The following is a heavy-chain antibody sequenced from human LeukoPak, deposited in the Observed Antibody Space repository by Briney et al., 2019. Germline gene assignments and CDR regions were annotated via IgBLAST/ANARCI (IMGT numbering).Heavy chain of an antibody. CDR3: ARWRYYYGSGNYPFDH. Sequence: GGSLRLSCAASGFTFSEYYMSWIRQAPGKGLEWVSYISSSGDTIYYADSVKGRFTISRDNAKNSLYPQMNSLRAEDTAVYYCARWRYYYGSGNYPFDHWGQGTLVTVSS. CDR1: GFTFSEYY. D-gene: IGHD3-10*01. J-gene: IGHJ4*02. V-gene: IGHV3-11*01. CDR2: ISSSGDTI.